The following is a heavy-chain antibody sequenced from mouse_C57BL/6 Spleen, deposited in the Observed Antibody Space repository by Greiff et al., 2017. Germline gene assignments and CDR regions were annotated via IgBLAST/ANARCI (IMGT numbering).Heavy chain of an antibody. V-gene: IGHV5-6*01. Sequence: EVQRVESGGDLVKPGGSLKLSCAASGFTFSSYGMSWVRQTPDKRLEWVATISSGGSYTYYPDSVKGRFTISRDNAKNTLYLQMSSLKSEDTAMYYCASLWGQPYYFDYWGQGTTLTVSS. CDR3: ASLWGQPYYFDY. CDR2: ISSGGSYT. CDR1: GFTFSSYG. D-gene: IGHD1-1*02. J-gene: IGHJ2*01.